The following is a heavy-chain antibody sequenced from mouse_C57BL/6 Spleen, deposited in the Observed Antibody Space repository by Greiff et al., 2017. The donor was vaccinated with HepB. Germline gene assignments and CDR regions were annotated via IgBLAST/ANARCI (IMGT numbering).Heavy chain of an antibody. Sequence: DVMLVESGGGLVKPGGSLKLSCAASGFTFSSYAMSWVRQTPEKRLEWVATISDGGSYTYYPDNVKGRFTISRDNAKNNLYLQMSHLKSEDTAMYYCARDGAAWFAYWGQGTLVTVSA. CDR2: ISDGGSYT. J-gene: IGHJ3*01. CDR1: GFTFSSYA. V-gene: IGHV5-4*01. CDR3: ARDGAAWFAY. D-gene: IGHD6-1*01.